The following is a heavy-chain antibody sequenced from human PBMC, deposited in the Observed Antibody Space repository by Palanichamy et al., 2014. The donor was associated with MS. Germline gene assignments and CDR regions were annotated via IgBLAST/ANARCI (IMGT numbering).Heavy chain of an antibody. CDR3: ATSRLLYYDY. CDR2: ISGSGGST. V-gene: IGHV3-23*04. D-gene: IGHD2/OR15-2a*01. J-gene: IGHJ4*02. CDR1: GFTFSSYA. Sequence: EVQLVESWGRRLVQPGGSLRLSCAASGFTFSSYAMSWVRQAPGKGLEWVSAISGSGGSTYYADSVKGRFTISRDNSKNTLYLQMNSLRAEDTAVYYCATSRLLYYDYWGQGTLVTVSS.